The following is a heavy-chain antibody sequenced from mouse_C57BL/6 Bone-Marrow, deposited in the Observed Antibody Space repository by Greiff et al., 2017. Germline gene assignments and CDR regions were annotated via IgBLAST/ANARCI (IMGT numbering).Heavy chain of an antibody. D-gene: IGHD2-2*01. CDR1: GFTFSDAW. CDR2: IRNKANNHAT. Sequence: EVQLVESGGGLVQPGGSMKLSCAASGFTFSDAWMDWVRQSPEKGLEWVAEIRNKANNHATYYAESVKGRFTISRDDSKSSVYLQMNSLRAEDTGIYYCTRGVTTWNYFDYWGQGTTLTVSS. V-gene: IGHV6-6*01. CDR3: TRGVTTWNYFDY. J-gene: IGHJ2*01.